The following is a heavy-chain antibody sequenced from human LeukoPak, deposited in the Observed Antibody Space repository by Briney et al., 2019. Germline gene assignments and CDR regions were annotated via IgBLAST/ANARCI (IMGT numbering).Heavy chain of an antibody. CDR2: IIPIFGTA. Sequence: ASVKVSCKASGGTFSSYAISWARQAPGQGLEWMGGIIPIFGTANYAQKFQGRVTITADESTSTAYMELSSLRSEDTAVYYCARGGEMATITGWFDPWGQGTLVTVSS. V-gene: IGHV1-69*13. D-gene: IGHD5-24*01. CDR3: ARGGEMATITGWFDP. J-gene: IGHJ5*02. CDR1: GGTFSSYA.